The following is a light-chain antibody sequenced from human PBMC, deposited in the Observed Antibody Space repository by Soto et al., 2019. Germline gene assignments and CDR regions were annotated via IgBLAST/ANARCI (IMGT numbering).Light chain of an antibody. CDR2: GAS. V-gene: IGKV3-20*01. J-gene: IGKJ5*01. CDR1: QSVSSY. CDR3: QQYGGSPIT. Sequence: EIVLTQSPVTLSLCPGERATLSCRASQSVSSYLAWYQQRPGQAPRLLIYGASTRATGIPARFSGSGSGTDFTLTISRLEPDDFALYFCQQYGGSPITFGLGTRLEIK.